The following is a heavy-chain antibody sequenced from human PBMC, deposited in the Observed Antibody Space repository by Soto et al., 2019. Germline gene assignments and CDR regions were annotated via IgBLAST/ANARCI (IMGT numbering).Heavy chain of an antibody. D-gene: IGHD3-22*01. CDR3: AKVVYDSSGYLDY. Sequence: QVQLVQSGAEVKKPGASVKVSCKASGYTFTDYYMHWVRQAPGQGLEWMGKINPSGGSTRFAQKFQGRVTMTRDTSTRTVYMELSSLRSEDTAVYYCAKVVYDSSGYLDYWGQGTLVTVSS. V-gene: IGHV1-46*03. CDR1: GYTFTDYY. CDR2: INPSGGST. J-gene: IGHJ4*02.